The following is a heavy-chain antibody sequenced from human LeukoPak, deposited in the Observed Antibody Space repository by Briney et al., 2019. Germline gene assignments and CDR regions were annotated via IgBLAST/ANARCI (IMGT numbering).Heavy chain of an antibody. CDR1: GFTFSNYA. Sequence: PGGSLRLSCAASGFTFSNYAMSWVRQAPGKGLEWVSALSGSGGSTYYADSVKGRFTISRDNSKNTLYLQMNSLGAEDTAVYYCAKSSGWSNPYFDYWGQGTLVTVSS. D-gene: IGHD6-19*01. CDR2: LSGSGGST. CDR3: AKSSGWSNPYFDY. J-gene: IGHJ4*02. V-gene: IGHV3-23*01.